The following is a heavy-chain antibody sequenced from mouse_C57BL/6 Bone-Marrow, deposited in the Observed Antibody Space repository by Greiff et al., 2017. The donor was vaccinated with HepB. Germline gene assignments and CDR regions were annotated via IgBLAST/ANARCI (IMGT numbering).Heavy chain of an antibody. V-gene: IGHV1-50*01. J-gene: IGHJ4*01. D-gene: IGHD4-1*01. CDR1: GYTFTSYW. Sequence: QVQLQQPGAELVKPGASVKLSCKASGYTFTSYWMQWVKQRPGQGLEWIGEIDPSDSYTNYNQKFKGKATLTVDTSSSTAYMQLSSLTSEDSAVYYCARLGLGPYYAMDYWGQGTSVTVSS. CDR2: IDPSDSYT. CDR3: ARLGLGPYYAMDY.